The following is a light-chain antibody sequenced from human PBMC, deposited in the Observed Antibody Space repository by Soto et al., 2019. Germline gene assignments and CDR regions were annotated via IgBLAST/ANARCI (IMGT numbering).Light chain of an antibody. CDR3: QSYDDSLSGMV. CDR2: GNT. Sequence: QSVLTQPPSVSGAPGQRITISCSGTSSNIGAGYDVHWYQQFPGTAPKLLIFGNTNRPSGVPDRFSGSKSGTSASLAITGLQAEDDADYHCQSYDDSLSGMVFGGGTKLTVL. V-gene: IGLV1-40*02. CDR1: SSNIGAGYD. J-gene: IGLJ3*02.